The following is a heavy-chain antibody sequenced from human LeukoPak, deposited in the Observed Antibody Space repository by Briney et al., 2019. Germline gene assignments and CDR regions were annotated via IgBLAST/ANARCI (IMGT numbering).Heavy chain of an antibody. CDR3: ARGGDPDYYYYYGMDV. V-gene: IGHV1-69*04. D-gene: IGHD3-10*01. Sequence: GASVKVSCKASGGTFSSYAISWVRRAPGQGLEWMGRIIPIFGIANYAQKFQGRVTITADKSTSTAYMELSSLRSEDTAVYYCARGGDPDYYYYYGMDVWGQGTTVTVSS. CDR1: GGTFSSYA. CDR2: IIPIFGIA. J-gene: IGHJ6*02.